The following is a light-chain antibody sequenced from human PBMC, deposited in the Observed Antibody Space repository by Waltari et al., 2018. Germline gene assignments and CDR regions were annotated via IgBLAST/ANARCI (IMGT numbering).Light chain of an antibody. Sequence: QSALTHPPSASGSPGPSVTISCPGTSSDVGAYKYVSWYQQHPVQAPKLLIYEVSKRAPGVPDRFTGAKSGNTASLTVSGLQAEDEADYYCASRGASKVFGGGTKLTVL. J-gene: IGLJ2*01. CDR3: ASRGASKV. CDR1: SSDVGAYKY. CDR2: EVS. V-gene: IGLV2-8*01.